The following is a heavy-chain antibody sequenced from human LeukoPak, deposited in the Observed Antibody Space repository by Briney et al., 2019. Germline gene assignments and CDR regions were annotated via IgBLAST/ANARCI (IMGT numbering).Heavy chain of an antibody. D-gene: IGHD2-15*01. J-gene: IGHJ6*04. CDR2: INHSGST. V-gene: IGHV4-34*01. CDR3: ARTPHIVVVVAATPYYYGMDV. CDR1: GGSFSGYY. Sequence: SETLSLTCAVYGGSFSGYYWSWIRQPPGKGLEWIGEINHSGSTNYNPSLKSRVTISVDTSKNQFSLKLSSVTAADTAVYYCARTPHIVVVVAATPYYYGMDVWGKGTTVTVPS.